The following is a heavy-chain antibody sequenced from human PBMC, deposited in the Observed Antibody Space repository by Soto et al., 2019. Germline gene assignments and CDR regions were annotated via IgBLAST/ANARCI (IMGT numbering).Heavy chain of an antibody. V-gene: IGHV3-30*18. D-gene: IGHD6-25*01. CDR2: VSFGGREE. CDR1: GFTFSNYG. Sequence: QVQLVESGGGVVQPGRSLRLSCAASGFTFSNYGMHWVRQAPGKGLEWVAVVSFGGREEYYADSVKGRFIISRDNSKNALYLQMNSLGAEDTAVYYCGKGRGGRYRSGWHYGMEVWGQGTTVTVSS. CDR3: GKGRGGRYRSGWHYGMEV. J-gene: IGHJ6*01.